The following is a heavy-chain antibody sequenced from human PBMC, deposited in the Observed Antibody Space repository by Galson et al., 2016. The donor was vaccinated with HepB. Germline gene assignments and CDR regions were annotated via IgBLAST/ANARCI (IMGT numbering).Heavy chain of an antibody. D-gene: IGHD6-19*01. CDR2: ISGGSSNI. Sequence: SLRLSCAVSGLTFRSYTMHWVRQAPGKGLEWVPSISGGSSNIYYADSVKGRFTISRDNAKNSLYLQMNSLRAEDTAVYYCASRHSGWYYFDYWGQGTLVTVSS. CDR1: GLTFRSYT. J-gene: IGHJ4*02. CDR3: ASRHSGWYYFDY. V-gene: IGHV3-21*01.